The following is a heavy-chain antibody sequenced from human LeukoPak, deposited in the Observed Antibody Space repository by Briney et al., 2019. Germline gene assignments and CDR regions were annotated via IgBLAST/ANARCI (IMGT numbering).Heavy chain of an antibody. CDR1: GGTSSSYS. CDR3: ARIPDSSVNGSDY. V-gene: IGHV1-69*05. J-gene: IGHJ4*02. D-gene: IGHD3-22*01. Sequence: SVKVSCKASGGTSSSYSISWVRQAPGQRLEWMGNIIPMFHKTNYAQILQGRVTITTDESTTTAYMELSSLRPEDTAVYYCARIPDSSVNGSDYWGQGTLVTVSS. CDR2: IIPMFHKT.